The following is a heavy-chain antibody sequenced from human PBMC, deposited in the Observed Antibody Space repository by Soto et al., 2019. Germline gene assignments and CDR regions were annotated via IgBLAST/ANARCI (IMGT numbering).Heavy chain of an antibody. J-gene: IGHJ5*01. Sequence: QVQLVQSGAEVKKPGSSVKVSCKASGGVFRNYAINWVRQAPGQGLEWMGGIIPVFGTADYPQKFQGRVTITADESTPTASMELTSLNMEDTAVYFCARDRWGSYSFDSWGQGTLVTVAS. V-gene: IGHV1-69*01. D-gene: IGHD1-26*01. CDR2: IIPVFGTA. CDR1: GGVFRNYA. CDR3: ARDRWGSYSFDS.